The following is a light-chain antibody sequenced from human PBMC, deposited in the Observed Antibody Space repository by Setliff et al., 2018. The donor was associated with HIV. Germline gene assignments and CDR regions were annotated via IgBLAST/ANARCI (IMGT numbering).Light chain of an antibody. J-gene: IGLJ1*01. Sequence: QSALTQPRSVSGSPGQSVTISCTGTSSDVGGYNYVSWYRQHPGKAPKLMIYDVSKRPSGVPDRFSGSKSGNTASLTISGLQAEDEADYYCCSYAGSYTLGVFGTGTKATVL. CDR2: DVS. V-gene: IGLV2-11*01. CDR1: SSDVGGYNY. CDR3: CSYAGSYTLGV.